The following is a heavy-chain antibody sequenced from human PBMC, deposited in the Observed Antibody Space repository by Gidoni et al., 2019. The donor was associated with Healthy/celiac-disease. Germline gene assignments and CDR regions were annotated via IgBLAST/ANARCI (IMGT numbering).Heavy chain of an antibody. CDR1: GFTFSRYA. D-gene: IGHD3-3*01. J-gene: IGHJ6*02. CDR3: ARDSHYYDFWSGYSPSYGMDV. Sequence: QVQLVESGVGVVQPGLSLRLSCAASGFTFSRYAMHWVRQAPGEGLEWVAVISDDGSNKYYAESVKGRFTISRDNSKNTLYLQMNSLRAEDTAVYYCARDSHYYDFWSGYSPSYGMDVWGQGTTVTVSS. CDR2: ISDDGSNK. V-gene: IGHV3-30*04.